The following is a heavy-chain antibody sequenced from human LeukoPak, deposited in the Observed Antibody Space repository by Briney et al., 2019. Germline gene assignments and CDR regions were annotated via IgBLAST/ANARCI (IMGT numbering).Heavy chain of an antibody. Sequence: SETLSLTCTVSGGSISSCYWSWIRQPPGKGLEWIGYIYYSGSTYYNPSLKSRVTISVDTSKNQFSLKLSSVTAADTAVYYCASRPYYYGSGSYSFDPWGQGTLVTVSS. CDR3: ASRPYYYGSGSYSFDP. V-gene: IGHV4-59*06. CDR1: GGSISSCY. D-gene: IGHD3-10*01. J-gene: IGHJ5*02. CDR2: IYYSGST.